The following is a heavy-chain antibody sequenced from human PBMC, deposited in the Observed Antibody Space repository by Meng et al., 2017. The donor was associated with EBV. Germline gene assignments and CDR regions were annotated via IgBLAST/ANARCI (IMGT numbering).Heavy chain of an antibody. D-gene: IGHD1/OR15-1a*01. V-gene: IGHV1-46*01. Sequence: QVQLVPSGAEVKKPGASVKVSCKASGYTFTSYYLHWVRQAPGQGLEWMGIIIPAGGNTNYAQKFRGRFTMTRDTSTSTVYVDLSILTSEDTAVYYCVRELVGGTFDYWGQGTLVTVSS. CDR1: GYTFTSYY. CDR2: IIPAGGNT. J-gene: IGHJ4*02. CDR3: VRELVGGTFDY.